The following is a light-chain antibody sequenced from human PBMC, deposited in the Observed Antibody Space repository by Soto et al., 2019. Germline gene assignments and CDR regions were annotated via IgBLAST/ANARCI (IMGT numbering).Light chain of an antibody. V-gene: IGLV2-14*01. CDR2: AVS. J-gene: IGLJ1*01. Sequence: QSALTQPASVSGSPGQSITISCTGTSRDVGGYNYVSWYQQHPGKAPKLMIYAVSNRPSGVSNRFSGSKSGNTASLTISGLQAEDEAEYYCSAYTSSSPLVFGTGTKGTVL. CDR3: SAYTSSSPLV. CDR1: SRDVGGYNY.